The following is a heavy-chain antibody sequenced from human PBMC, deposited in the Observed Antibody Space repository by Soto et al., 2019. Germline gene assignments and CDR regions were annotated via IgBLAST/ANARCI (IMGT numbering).Heavy chain of an antibody. CDR1: GGSISSSSYY. J-gene: IGHJ6*02. CDR2: IYYSGST. V-gene: IGHV4-39*07. CDR3: ASPWGCSSTSCYRGGYYYYGMDV. Sequence: SETLSLTCTVSGGSISSSSYYWGWIRQPPGKGLEWIGSIYYSGSTNYNPSLKSRVTISVDTSKNQFSLKLSSVTAADTAVYYCASPWGCSSTSCYRGGYYYYGMDVWGQGTTVTVSS. D-gene: IGHD2-2*01.